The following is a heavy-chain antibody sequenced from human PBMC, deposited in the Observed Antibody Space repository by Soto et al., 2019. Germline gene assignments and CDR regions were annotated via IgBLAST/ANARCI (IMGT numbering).Heavy chain of an antibody. CDR2: ISGSSSTI. CDR3: SRDRLPSRYNAPYV. CDR1: GFTFSTYS. D-gene: IGHD1-1*01. J-gene: IGHJ6*04. V-gene: IGHV3-48*02. Sequence: GGSLRLSCTASGFTFSTYSMGWVRQAPGKGLEWVSYISGSSSTINYADSVEGRFTVSRDNAKDSLYLQMTSLRDEDTAVYYCSRDRLPSRYNAPYVWGKGTTVTVSS.